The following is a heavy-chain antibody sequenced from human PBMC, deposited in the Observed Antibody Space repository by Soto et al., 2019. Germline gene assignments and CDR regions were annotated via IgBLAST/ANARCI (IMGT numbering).Heavy chain of an antibody. Sequence: EEQLLESGGGLRQPGGSLRLSCAASGVAFYNYAMAWVRQAPGKGLEWVSGISASGISIYYTESVKGRFTISRHNSTNTQFLQMDSLRGEDKAPYYYAKDARRTGLLCQWVGWGQGTLVTVSS. CDR3: AKDARRTGLLCQWVG. V-gene: IGHV3-23*01. CDR1: GVAFYNYA. D-gene: IGHD1-26*01. CDR2: ISASGISI. J-gene: IGHJ4*02.